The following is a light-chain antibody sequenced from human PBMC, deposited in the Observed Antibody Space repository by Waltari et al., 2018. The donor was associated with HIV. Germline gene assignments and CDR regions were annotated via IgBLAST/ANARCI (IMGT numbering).Light chain of an antibody. V-gene: IGKV3-20*01. Sequence: EIVLTQSPDTLSLPPGERATLSCRASQSVGNFLAWYQQKPGQAPRLLMYGASRRATGIPDRFSVSGSGTDFTLTISRLEPEDFAVYYCQQYSSTPPWTFGQGTRVEIK. CDR2: GAS. CDR3: QQYSSTPPWT. CDR1: QSVGNF. J-gene: IGKJ1*01.